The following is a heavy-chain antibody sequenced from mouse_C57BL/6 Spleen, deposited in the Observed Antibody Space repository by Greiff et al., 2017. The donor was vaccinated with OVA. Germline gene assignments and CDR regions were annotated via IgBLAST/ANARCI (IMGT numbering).Heavy chain of an antibody. D-gene: IGHD3-2*02. CDR3: ARELRLRLYAMDY. Sequence: QVQLQQPGTELVKPGASVKLSCKASGYTFTSYWMHWVKQRPGQGLEWIGNINPSNGGTNYNEKFKSKATLTVDKSSSTAYMQLSSLTSEDAAVYYCARELRLRLYAMDYWGQGTSVTVSS. CDR1: GYTFTSYW. V-gene: IGHV1-53*01. J-gene: IGHJ4*01. CDR2: INPSNGGT.